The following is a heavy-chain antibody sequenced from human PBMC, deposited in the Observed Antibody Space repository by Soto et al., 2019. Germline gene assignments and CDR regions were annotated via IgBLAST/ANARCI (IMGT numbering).Heavy chain of an antibody. CDR2: IYTSGST. V-gene: IGHV4-4*07. J-gene: IGHJ4*02. CDR3: ARGGDYGDPRNFDY. CDR1: GGSISSYY. Sequence: LSLTCTVSGGSISSYYWSWIRQPAGKGLEWIGRIYTSGSTNYNPSLKSRVTMSVDTSKNQFSLKLSSVTAADTAVYYCARGGDYGDPRNFDYWGQGTLVTVSS. D-gene: IGHD4-17*01.